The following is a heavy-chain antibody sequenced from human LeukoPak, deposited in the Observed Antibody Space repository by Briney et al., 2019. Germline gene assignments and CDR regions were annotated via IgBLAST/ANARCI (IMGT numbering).Heavy chain of an antibody. Sequence: SETLSLTCTVSGGSISSGDYYWSWIRQPPGKGLEWIGYIYYSGSTNYNPSLKSRVTISVDTSKNQFSLKLSSVTAADTAVYYCASRRVYYDSSGYYRDAFDIWGQGTMVTVSS. J-gene: IGHJ3*02. V-gene: IGHV4-61*08. CDR3: ASRRVYYDSSGYYRDAFDI. CDR2: IYYSGST. D-gene: IGHD3-22*01. CDR1: GGSISSGDYY.